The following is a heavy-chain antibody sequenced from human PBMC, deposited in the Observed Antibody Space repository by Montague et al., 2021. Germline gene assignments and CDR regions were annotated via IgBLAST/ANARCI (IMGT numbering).Heavy chain of an antibody. V-gene: IGHV3-74*01. D-gene: IGHD3-10*01. CDR2: ISTDGSST. Sequence: SLRLSCAASGFTFSSYWMHWVRQAPGKGLVWVSRISTDGSSTTYADSVKGRFTTSRDNAKNMLYLQMNSLRAEDTAVYYCTFYKFRETPRGFDYWGQGTLVTAS. J-gene: IGHJ4*02. CDR3: TFYKFRETPRGFDY. CDR1: GFTFSSYW.